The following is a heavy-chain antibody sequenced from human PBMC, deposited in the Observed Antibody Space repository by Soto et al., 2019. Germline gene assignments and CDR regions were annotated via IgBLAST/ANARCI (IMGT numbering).Heavy chain of an antibody. Sequence: QVQLVQSGAEVKKPGSSVKVSCKASGGTFSSYAISWVRQAPGQGLEWMGGIIPIFGTANYAQKFQGRVTITADESTSTAYMELSSLRSEYTAVYYCARDPRRVVVVVAAPYGMDVWGQGTTVTVSS. CDR1: GGTFSSYA. V-gene: IGHV1-69*01. CDR2: IIPIFGTA. CDR3: ARDPRRVVVVVAAPYGMDV. J-gene: IGHJ6*02. D-gene: IGHD2-15*01.